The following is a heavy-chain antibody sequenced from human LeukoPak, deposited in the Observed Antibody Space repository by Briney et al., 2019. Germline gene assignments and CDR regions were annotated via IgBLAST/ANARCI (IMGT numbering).Heavy chain of an antibody. V-gene: IGHV1-46*01. CDR2: INPNDGNT. D-gene: IGHD6-19*01. CDR1: GYTFTGYY. J-gene: IGHJ4*02. Sequence: ASVKVSCKASGYTFTGYYMHWVRQAPGQGLEWMGIINPNDGNTNYAQKFQGRVTMTRDTSTTTVYMDLTSLRSEDTAVYYCARDLGSSGRYGDYWGQGTLVTVSS. CDR3: ARDLGSSGRYGDY.